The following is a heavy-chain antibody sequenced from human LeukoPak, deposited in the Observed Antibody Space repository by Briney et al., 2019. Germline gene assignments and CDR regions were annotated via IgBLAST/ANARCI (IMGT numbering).Heavy chain of an antibody. CDR3: ARGSYPEMATRGVCFDT. Sequence: PSENLSRKVDVYGGTFSGYYWSRIRQPPGKGLEWIGEINHSGSTNYNPSLKSRVTISVDTSKNQFSLKLSSVIAADTAVYYCARGSYPEMATRGVCFDTWGAGTLVTVSS. V-gene: IGHV4-34*01. D-gene: IGHD5-24*01. CDR1: GGTFSGYY. J-gene: IGHJ5*02. CDR2: INHSGST.